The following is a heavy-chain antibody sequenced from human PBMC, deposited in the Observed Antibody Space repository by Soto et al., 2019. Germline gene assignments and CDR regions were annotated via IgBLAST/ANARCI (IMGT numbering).Heavy chain of an antibody. V-gene: IGHV3-30-3*01. D-gene: IGHD5-18*01. J-gene: IGHJ4*02. Sequence: QMQLVESGGGVVQPGRSLRLSCAASGFTFSSYAMHWVRQAPGKGLEWVAVISYDGSNKYYAVSVKGRFTISRDNSKNTLFLQMNSLRAEDTAVYYCASDPYSYGPKFGYFDYWGQGTLVTVSS. CDR1: GFTFSSYA. CDR2: ISYDGSNK. CDR3: ASDPYSYGPKFGYFDY.